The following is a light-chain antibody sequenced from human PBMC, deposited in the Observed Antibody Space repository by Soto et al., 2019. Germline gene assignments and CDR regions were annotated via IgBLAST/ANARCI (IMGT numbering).Light chain of an antibody. Sequence: GTLSSTKKERATLSCSASQSVSSSYLAWYQQKPGQATRLLIYGASSRATGIPDRFSGSGSGTDFTLTISILEPEDFAVYYSQHYVLPLWTFGQVSKVDIK. V-gene: IGKV3-20*01. CDR1: QSVSSSY. J-gene: IGKJ1*01. CDR2: GAS. CDR3: QHYVLPLWT.